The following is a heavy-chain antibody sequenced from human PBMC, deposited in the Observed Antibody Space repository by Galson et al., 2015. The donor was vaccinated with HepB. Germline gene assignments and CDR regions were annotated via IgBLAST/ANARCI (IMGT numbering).Heavy chain of an antibody. V-gene: IGHV3-30*18. CDR1: GFTFSSYG. CDR2: ISYDGSNK. D-gene: IGHD6-19*01. CDR3: AKDPSIAVAGRSPVFDY. Sequence: SLRLSCAASGFTFSSYGMHWVRQAPGKGLEWVAVISYDGSNKYCADSVKGRFTISRDNSKNTLYLQMNGLRAEDTAVYYCAKDPSIAVAGRSPVFDYWGQGTLVTVSS. J-gene: IGHJ4*02.